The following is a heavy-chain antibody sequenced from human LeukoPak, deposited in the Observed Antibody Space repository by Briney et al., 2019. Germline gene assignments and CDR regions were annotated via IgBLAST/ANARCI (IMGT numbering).Heavy chain of an antibody. J-gene: IGHJ4*02. CDR2: VYSTGHT. D-gene: IGHD3-16*01. CDR1: GGSMSNIYY. Sequence: SETLSLTCNVSGGSMSNIYYWGWIRQPPGKGLEWIGSVYSTGHTNYNLSLKSRVTMSIDTSKNQLSLKLTSVTAADTAMYYCARHHTSSKPIDYWGQGTLVTVSS. CDR3: ARHHTSSKPIDY. V-gene: IGHV4-39*01.